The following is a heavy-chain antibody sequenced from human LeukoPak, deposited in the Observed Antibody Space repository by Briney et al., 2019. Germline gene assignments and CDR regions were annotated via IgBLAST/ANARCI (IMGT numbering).Heavy chain of an antibody. CDR3: ATSGYRNSFGGNYYYYMDV. V-gene: IGHV1-69*01. Sequence: GAPMKVSCKASGGTFSNNAISWVRQAPGQGLEWMGGIIPIFGTADYPQKFQDRVTITADESTSTAYMELSSLRSEDTAVYYCATSGYRNSFGGNYYYYMDVWDNGTTVTVSS. CDR2: IIPIFGTA. CDR1: GGTFSNNA. D-gene: IGHD4-11*01. J-gene: IGHJ6*03.